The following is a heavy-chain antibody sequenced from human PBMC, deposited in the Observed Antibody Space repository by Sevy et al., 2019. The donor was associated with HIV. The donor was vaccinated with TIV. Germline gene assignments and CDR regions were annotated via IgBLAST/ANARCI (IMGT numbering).Heavy chain of an antibody. Sequence: SETLSLTCAVSGVSFSDYYWAWIRQPPGKGLEWIGEVSQSGSANYNPSLRSRAIMSLDTSNNHFSLKLTSVTAADTAVYYCARGPLFSPEYCSGGTCPTIDYWSQGTLVTVSS. CDR1: GVSFSDYY. D-gene: IGHD2-15*01. CDR3: ARGPLFSPEYCSGGTCPTIDY. J-gene: IGHJ4*02. CDR2: VSQSGSA. V-gene: IGHV4-34*01.